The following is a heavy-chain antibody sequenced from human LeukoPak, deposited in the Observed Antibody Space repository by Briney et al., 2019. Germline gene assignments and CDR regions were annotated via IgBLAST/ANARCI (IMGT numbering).Heavy chain of an antibody. CDR3: AKDSGIAAVAAGWSDP. D-gene: IGHD6-13*01. CDR2: ISYDGSNK. J-gene: IGHJ5*02. CDR1: GFTFSNYG. Sequence: PGRSLRLSCAASGFTFSNYGMHWVREAPGKGLEWVAVISYDGSNKYYADSMKGRFTISRDNSKNALYLQMNSLRTEDTAVYYCAKDSGIAAVAAGWSDPWGQGTLVTVSS. V-gene: IGHV3-30*18.